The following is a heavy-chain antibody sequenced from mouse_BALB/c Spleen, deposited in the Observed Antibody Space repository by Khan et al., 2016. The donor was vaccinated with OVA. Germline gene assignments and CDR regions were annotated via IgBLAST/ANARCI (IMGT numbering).Heavy chain of an antibody. D-gene: IGHD1-1*01. CDR1: GYSFTDYT. Sequence: VHVKQSGPELVKPGASMKISCKASGYSFTDYTMNWVKQSHGKNLEWIGLINPYNGFTSYNQKFKGKATLTVDKSSSTAYMELLSLTSEDSAVYYCERDNSYGSNAWFAYGGQGTLVTVSA. CDR2: INPYNGFT. CDR3: ERDNSYGSNAWFAY. V-gene: IGHV1-18*01. J-gene: IGHJ3*01.